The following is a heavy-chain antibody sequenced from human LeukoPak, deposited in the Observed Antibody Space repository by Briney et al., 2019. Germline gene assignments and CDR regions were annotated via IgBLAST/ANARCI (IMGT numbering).Heavy chain of an antibody. CDR2: ISSSSSYI. CDR3: ARDEEYSSSTFDY. D-gene: IGHD6-6*01. Sequence: GGSLRLSCAASGFTFSSYSMNWVRQAPGKGLEWVSSISSSSSYIYYADSVKGRSTISRDNAKNSLYLQMNSLRAEDTAVYYCARDEEYSSSTFDYWGQGTLVTVSS. V-gene: IGHV3-21*01. CDR1: GFTFSSYS. J-gene: IGHJ4*02.